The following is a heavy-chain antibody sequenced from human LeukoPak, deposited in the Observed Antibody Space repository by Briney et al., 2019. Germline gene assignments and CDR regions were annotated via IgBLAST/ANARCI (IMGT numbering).Heavy chain of an antibody. CDR3: ARDHVRCSGGGCYARDAFDI. Sequence: PSQTLSLTCTVSGGSISSGGYYWSWIRQHPGKGLEWIGYIYYSGSTYYNPSLKSRVTISVDTSKNQFSLKLSSVTAADTAVYYCARDHVRCSGGGCYARDAFDIWGQGTMVTVSS. J-gene: IGHJ3*02. D-gene: IGHD2-15*01. V-gene: IGHV4-31*03. CDR1: GGSISSGGYY. CDR2: IYYSGST.